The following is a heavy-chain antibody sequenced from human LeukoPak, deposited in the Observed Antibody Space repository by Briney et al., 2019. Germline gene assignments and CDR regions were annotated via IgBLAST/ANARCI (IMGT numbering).Heavy chain of an antibody. CDR1: GFTFSSYA. CDR2: ISGSGGST. D-gene: IGHD3-22*01. CDR3: AKGGSFYYDTSGYLY. V-gene: IGHV3-23*01. J-gene: IGHJ4*02. Sequence: GGSLRLSCAASGFTFSSYAMSWVRQAPGKGLEWVSAISGSGGSTYYADSVKGRFTISRDNSGNTLYLQMNSLRAEDTAVYYCAKGGSFYYDTSGYLYWGQGTLVTVSS.